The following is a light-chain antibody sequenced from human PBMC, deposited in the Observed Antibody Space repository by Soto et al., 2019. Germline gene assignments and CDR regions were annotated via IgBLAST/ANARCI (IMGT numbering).Light chain of an antibody. Sequence: DIVMTQSPDSLAVSLGERATINCKSSQSVLYSSNNKNYLAWYQQKPGQPPKLLIYWASTRESGVPDRFNGSGSVTDFTLTISSLQAEDVAVYYCQQYYSIPYSFGPGTKVDIK. CDR1: QSVLYSSNNKNY. V-gene: IGKV4-1*01. J-gene: IGKJ3*01. CDR2: WAS. CDR3: QQYYSIPYS.